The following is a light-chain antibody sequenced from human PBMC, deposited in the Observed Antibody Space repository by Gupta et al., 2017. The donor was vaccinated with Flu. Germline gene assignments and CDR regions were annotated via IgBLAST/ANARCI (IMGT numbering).Light chain of an antibody. V-gene: IGKV1-17*01. Sequence: APKRLVFSASSLQTGVPSTFSVSGSGTEFTLTISSLRPEDFADYYCLHFDSNLWMYTFGQGTKLEIK. J-gene: IGKJ2*01. CDR3: LHFDSNLWMYT. CDR2: SAS.